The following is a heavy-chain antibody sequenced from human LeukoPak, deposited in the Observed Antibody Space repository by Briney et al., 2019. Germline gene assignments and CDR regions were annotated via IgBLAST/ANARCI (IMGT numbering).Heavy chain of an antibody. J-gene: IGHJ4*02. CDR1: GFTFSTYA. V-gene: IGHV3-23*01. Sequence: PGGSLRLSCAASGFTFSTYAMTWVRQAPGKGLEWVSSISGRGGAFHADSVKGRFTISRDNSKNTLYLQMNSLRAEDTAVYYCAKAKDSRGIAVAGLEYWGQGTLVAVSS. CDR3: AKAKDSRGIAVAGLEY. D-gene: IGHD6-19*01. CDR2: ISGRGGA.